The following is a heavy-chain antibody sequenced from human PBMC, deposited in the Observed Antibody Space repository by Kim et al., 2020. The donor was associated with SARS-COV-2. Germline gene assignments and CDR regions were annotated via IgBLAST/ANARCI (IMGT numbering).Heavy chain of an antibody. CDR3: ARNAWGSGGSFDY. D-gene: IGHD6-19*01. Sequence: SETLSLTCTVSGGSISSGDVYWGWIRQPPGKGLEWIGSIYNSGSTYYNPSLKSRVTISVDTSKNQFSLQLRSVTAADTAVYYCARNAWGSGGSFDYWGQG. CDR1: GGSISSGDVY. V-gene: IGHV4-39*01. CDR2: IYNSGST. J-gene: IGHJ4*02.